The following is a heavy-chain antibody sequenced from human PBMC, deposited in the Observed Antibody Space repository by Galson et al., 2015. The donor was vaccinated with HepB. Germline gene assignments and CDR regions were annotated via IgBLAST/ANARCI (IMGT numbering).Heavy chain of an antibody. V-gene: IGHV1-69*04. Sequence: SVKVSCKASGGTFSSYTISWVRQAPGQGLEWMGRIIPILGIANYAQKFQGRVTITADKSTSTAYMELSSLRSEDTAVYYCARDDLLAYCGGDCPPTVWGQGTLVTVSS. CDR2: IIPILGIA. CDR3: ARDDLLAYCGGDCPPTV. J-gene: IGHJ4*02. CDR1: GGTFSSYT. D-gene: IGHD2-21*02.